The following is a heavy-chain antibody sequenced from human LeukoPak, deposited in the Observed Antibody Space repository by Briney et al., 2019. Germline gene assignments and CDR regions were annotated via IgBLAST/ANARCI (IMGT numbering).Heavy chain of an antibody. CDR1: GFTFKTSA. J-gene: IGHJ4*02. V-gene: IGHV3-48*03. CDR2: ISGPGTTI. Sequence: PGGSLRLSCVTSGFTFKTSAMNWVRQSPGRGLEWVAYISGPGTTIYYADSLKGRFTISRDNAKNSLYLQMNNLRAEDTAVYYCARGGDNYGYIFDYWGQGTLVTVSS. CDR3: ARGGDNYGYIFDY. D-gene: IGHD5-18*01.